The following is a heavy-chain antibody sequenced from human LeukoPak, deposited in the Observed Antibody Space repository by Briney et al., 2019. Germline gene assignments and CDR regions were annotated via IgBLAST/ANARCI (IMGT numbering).Heavy chain of an antibody. V-gene: IGHV1-2*02. CDR3: AREWRYCSSTSCYPYYFDY. J-gene: IGHJ4*02. CDR2: INPNSGGT. Sequence: ASVKVSCKASGYTFTSYDINWVRQATGQGLEWMGWINPNSGGTNYAQKFQGRVTMTRDTSISTAYMELSRLRSDDTAVYYCAREWRYCSSTSCYPYYFDYWGQGTLVTVSS. D-gene: IGHD2-2*01. CDR1: GYTFTSYD.